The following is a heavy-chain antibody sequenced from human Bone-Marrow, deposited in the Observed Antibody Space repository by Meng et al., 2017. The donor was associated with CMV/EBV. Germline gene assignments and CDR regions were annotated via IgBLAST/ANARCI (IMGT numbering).Heavy chain of an antibody. D-gene: IGHD3-3*01. CDR2: INPNSGGT. CDR3: ARLMGTPLESRYYYYGMDV. Sequence: ASVKVSCKASGYTFTGYYIHWVRQAPGQGLEWMGWINPNSGGTNYAEKFQGRVTMTRDTSISTAYMELRSLRSEDTAVYYCARLMGTPLESRYYYYGMDVWGQGTTVTVSS. CDR1: GYTFTGYY. V-gene: IGHV1-2*02. J-gene: IGHJ6*02.